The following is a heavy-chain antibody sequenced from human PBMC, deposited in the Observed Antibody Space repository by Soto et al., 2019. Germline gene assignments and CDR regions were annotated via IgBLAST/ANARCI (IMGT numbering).Heavy chain of an antibody. J-gene: IGHJ4*02. Sequence: PGGSLRLSCSASGFTFSSYAMHWVRQAPGKGLEYVSAISSNGGSTYYADSVKGRFTISRDNSKNTLYLQMSSLRAEDTAVYYCVKAPTKQWLVPFDYWGQGTLVTVSS. D-gene: IGHD6-19*01. V-gene: IGHV3-64D*08. CDR3: VKAPTKQWLVPFDY. CDR1: GFTFSSYA. CDR2: ISSNGGST.